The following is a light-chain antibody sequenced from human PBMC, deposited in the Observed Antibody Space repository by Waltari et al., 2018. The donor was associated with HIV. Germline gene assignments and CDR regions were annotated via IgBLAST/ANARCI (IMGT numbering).Light chain of an antibody. J-gene: IGKJ4*01. V-gene: IGKV3-11*01. CDR1: QSISNY. Sequence: EIFLTQSPATLSVSPGERATLSCRASQSISNYVAWYQQRPGLPPRLLIYDVSSRAAGVPDRFSGSGSGTNFTLSISSLEVEDFAFYYCQQRSNWPGTFGGGTKVEIK. CDR2: DVS. CDR3: QQRSNWPGT.